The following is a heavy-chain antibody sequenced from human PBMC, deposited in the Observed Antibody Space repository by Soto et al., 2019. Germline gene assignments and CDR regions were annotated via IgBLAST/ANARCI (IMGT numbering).Heavy chain of an antibody. CDR1: GFTFSNYA. CDR3: STHTNYGIF. V-gene: IGHV3-23*01. D-gene: IGHD4-4*01. CDR2: ISASGDST. Sequence: ESGGNVVQPGGSLRLSCAASGFTFSNYAMSWVRQAPGKGLEWVSGISASGDSTYYADSLKGRFTISRDNSESTLSLQMNSLRAEDTALYFCSTHTNYGIFWGQGTLVTVSS. J-gene: IGHJ4*02.